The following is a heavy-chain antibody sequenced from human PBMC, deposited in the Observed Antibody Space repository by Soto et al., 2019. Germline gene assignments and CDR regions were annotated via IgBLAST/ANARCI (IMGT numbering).Heavy chain of an antibody. Sequence: QVQLVQSGAEVKKPGASVKVSCKASGYTFTGYYMHWVRQAPGQGLEWMGWINPNSGGTNYAQKFQGRVTMTRDTSISTAYMELSRLRSDDTAVYYCARVHQNYYDSQNYGMDVWGQGTTVTVSS. CDR1: GYTFTGYY. CDR3: ARVHQNYYDSQNYGMDV. CDR2: INPNSGGT. J-gene: IGHJ6*02. V-gene: IGHV1-2*02. D-gene: IGHD3-22*01.